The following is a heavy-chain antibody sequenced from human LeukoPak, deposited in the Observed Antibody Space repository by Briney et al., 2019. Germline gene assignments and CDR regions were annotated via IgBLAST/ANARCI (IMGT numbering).Heavy chain of an antibody. CDR1: GYTFTSYY. CDR2: INPSGGST. CDR3: ARGSHHYDPSDYGMDV. D-gene: IGHD3-22*01. J-gene: IGHJ6*02. V-gene: IGHV1-46*01. Sequence: AASVNVSCKASGYTFTSYYMHWVRQAPGQGLEWMGIINPSGGSTSYAQKFQGRVTMTRDTSTSTVYMELSSLRSEDTAVYYCARGSHHYDPSDYGMDVWGQGTTVTVSS.